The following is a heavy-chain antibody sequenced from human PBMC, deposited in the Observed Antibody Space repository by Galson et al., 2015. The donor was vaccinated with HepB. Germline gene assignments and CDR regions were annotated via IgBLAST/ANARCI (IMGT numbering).Heavy chain of an antibody. CDR2: IYPRDSET. J-gene: IGHJ4*02. V-gene: IGHV5-51*01. D-gene: IGHD2/OR15-2a*01. CDR1: GFTFSNYW. Sequence: KVSCKASGFTFSNYWIAWVRQVPGKGLEWMGIIYPRDSETRYSPSFQGQVTISVDKSITTAYLQWSSLKASDTAMYYCARTFSTTWHVLEYWGQGSPVTVSS. CDR3: ARTFSTTWHVLEY.